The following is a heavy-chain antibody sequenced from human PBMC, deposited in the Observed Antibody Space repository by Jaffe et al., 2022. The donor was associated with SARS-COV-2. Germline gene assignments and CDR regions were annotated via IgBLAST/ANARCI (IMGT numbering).Heavy chain of an antibody. J-gene: IGHJ5*02. CDR3: ALPVRDYYDSSGYYYDWFDP. CDR2: IIPIFGTA. V-gene: IGHV1-69*01. Sequence: QVQLVQSGAEVKKPGSSVKVSCKASGGTFSSYAISWVRQAPGQGLEWMGGIIPIFGTANYAQKFQGRVTITADESTSTAYMELSSLRSEDTAVYYCALPVRDYYDSSGYYYDWFDPWGQGTLVTVSS. CDR1: GGTFSSYA. D-gene: IGHD3-22*01.